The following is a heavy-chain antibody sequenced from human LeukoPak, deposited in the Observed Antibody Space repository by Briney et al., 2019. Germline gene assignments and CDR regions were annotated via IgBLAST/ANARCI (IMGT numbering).Heavy chain of an antibody. D-gene: IGHD3-10*01. CDR2: IYENGGTT. Sequence: GGSLRLSCVGSGFTFRSHAMSWVRQAPEKGLEFVSGIYENGGTTYYADSVKGRFSISRDNSKNTLYLQMDSLRGEDTAVYYCAKGHYYGSGSLDYWGQGTLVTVSS. CDR1: GFTFRSHA. V-gene: IGHV3-23*01. J-gene: IGHJ4*02. CDR3: AKGHYYGSGSLDY.